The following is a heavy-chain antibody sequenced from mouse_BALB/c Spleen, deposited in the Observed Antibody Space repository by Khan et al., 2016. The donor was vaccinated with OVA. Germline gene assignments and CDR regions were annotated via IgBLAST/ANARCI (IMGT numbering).Heavy chain of an antibody. CDR3: ARVDYYGSSSWFGY. Sequence: VQLQQSGAELMKPGASVKISCKATGYTFSSYWIEWVKQRPGHGLEWIGEILPGSGSNNYNEKFKGKATFTADTSSNTAYMQISSLTSEASAVYYCARVDYYGSSSWFGYWGQGTLVTVS. CDR2: ILPGSGSN. J-gene: IGHJ3*01. CDR1: GYTFSSYW. V-gene: IGHV1-9*01. D-gene: IGHD1-1*01.